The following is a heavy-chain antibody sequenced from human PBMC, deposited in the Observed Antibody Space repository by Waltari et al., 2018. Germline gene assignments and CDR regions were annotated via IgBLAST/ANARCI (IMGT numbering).Heavy chain of an antibody. V-gene: IGHV3-21*01. Sequence: EVQLVESGGGLVKPGGSLRLSCAASGFTFSSYSMNWVRQAPGKGLGWVSSSSSSSIYIYYADSVKGRFTISRDNAKNSLYLQMNSLRAEDTAVYYCARDGERQLAVAFDIWGQGTMVTVSS. CDR3: ARDGERQLAVAFDI. J-gene: IGHJ3*02. CDR2: SSSSSIYI. D-gene: IGHD6-6*01. CDR1: GFTFSSYS.